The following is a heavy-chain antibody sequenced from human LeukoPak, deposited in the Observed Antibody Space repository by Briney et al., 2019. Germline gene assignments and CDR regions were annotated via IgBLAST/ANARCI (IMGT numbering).Heavy chain of an antibody. J-gene: IGHJ4*02. CDR1: GYTFTSYG. CDR3: ARDGSDYGDYVEDY. CDR2: ISAYNGNT. V-gene: IGHV1-18*01. D-gene: IGHD4-17*01. Sequence: ASVKVSCKASGYTFTSYGISWVRQAPGQGLERMGWISAYNGNTNYAQKLQGRVTMTTDTSTSTAYMELRSLRSDDTAVYYCARDGSDYGDYVEDYWGQGTLVTVSS.